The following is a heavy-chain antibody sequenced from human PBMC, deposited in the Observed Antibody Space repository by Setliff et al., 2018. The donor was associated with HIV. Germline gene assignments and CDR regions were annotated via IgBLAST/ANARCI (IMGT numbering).Heavy chain of an antibody. V-gene: IGHV1-46*01. D-gene: IGHD3-22*01. CDR1: GFIFTDYQ. J-gene: IGHJ4*02. CDR3: ARVEYYYDSSGYYYDY. CDR2: FNPNSRVT. Sequence: PSVKVSCKASGFIFTDYQIHWVRRAPGQGLEWMGRFNPNSRVTSYAQKFQGRVTMTRDTSTSTVYMELSSLRSEDTAVYYCARVEYYYDSSGYYYDYWGQGTLVTVSS.